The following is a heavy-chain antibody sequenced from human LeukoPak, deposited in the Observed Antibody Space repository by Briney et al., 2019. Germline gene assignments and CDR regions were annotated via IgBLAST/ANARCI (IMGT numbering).Heavy chain of an antibody. D-gene: IGHD1-26*01. Sequence: EASVKVSCKASGGTFSSYAISWVRQAPGQGLEWMGIINPSGGSTSYAQKFQGRVTMTRDTSTSTVYMELSSLRSEDTAVYYCAKFGGRFLPKSVGAGFGNWGQGTLVTVSS. J-gene: IGHJ4*02. CDR1: GGTFSSYA. V-gene: IGHV1-46*01. CDR3: AKFGGRFLPKSVGAGFGN. CDR2: INPSGGST.